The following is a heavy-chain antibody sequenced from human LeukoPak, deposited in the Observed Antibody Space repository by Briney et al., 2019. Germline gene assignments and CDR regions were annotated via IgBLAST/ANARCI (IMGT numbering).Heavy chain of an antibody. Sequence: GRSLRPSRAQAAFTFSRYWMRWVRQPPGKGLVWVSAISGSGGSTYYADSVKGRFTISRDKSKNTLYMQMNSLRAEDTAVYYCAEAAMRDYYGSGSYPFDYWGQGTLVTVSS. CDR2: ISGSGGST. V-gene: IGHV3-23*01. CDR1: AFTFSRYW. J-gene: IGHJ4*02. CDR3: AEAAMRDYYGSGSYPFDY. D-gene: IGHD3-10*01.